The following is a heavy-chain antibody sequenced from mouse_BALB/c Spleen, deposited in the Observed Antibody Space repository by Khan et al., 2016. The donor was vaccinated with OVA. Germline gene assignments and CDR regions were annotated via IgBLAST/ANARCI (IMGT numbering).Heavy chain of an antibody. J-gene: IGHJ3*01. V-gene: IGHV1-4*01. CDR1: GYTFTSYT. D-gene: IGHD2-14*01. CDR2: INPSNGYT. CDR3: VRDGAYYRNDGWFAY. Sequence: QIQLVQSGAELARPGASVKMSCKASGYTFTSYTIHWIKLRPGQGLEWIGYINPSNGYTNYNQKFKDKATLTADKSSTTAYMQLSSLTSDDSAVYNWVRDGAYYRNDGWFAYWGQGTLVTASA.